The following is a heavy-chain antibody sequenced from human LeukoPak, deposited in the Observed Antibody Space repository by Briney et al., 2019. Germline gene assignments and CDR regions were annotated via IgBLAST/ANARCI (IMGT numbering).Heavy chain of an antibody. V-gene: IGHV3-21*01. J-gene: IGHJ4*02. CDR3: ARDIAAADRGDY. CDR2: ISSSSSYI. Sequence: PGGSLRLSCAASGFTFSSYSMNWVRQAPGKGLEWVSSISSSSSYIYYADSVKGRFTISRDNAKNSLYLQMNGLRAEDTAVYYCARDIAAADRGDYWGQGTLVTVSS. CDR1: GFTFSSYS. D-gene: IGHD6-13*01.